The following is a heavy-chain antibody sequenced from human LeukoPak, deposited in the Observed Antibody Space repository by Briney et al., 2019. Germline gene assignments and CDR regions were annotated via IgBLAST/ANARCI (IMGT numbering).Heavy chain of an antibody. CDR2: IYYSGST. Sequence: SETLSLTCTVSGGSISSGGYYWSWIRQHPGKGLEWIGYIYYSGSTYYNPSLKSRVTISVDTSKNQFSLKLSSVAAADTAVYYCARVKKWGHDYWGQGTLVTVSS. CDR3: ARVKKWGHDY. J-gene: IGHJ4*02. CDR1: GGSISSGGYY. D-gene: IGHD1-26*01. V-gene: IGHV4-31*03.